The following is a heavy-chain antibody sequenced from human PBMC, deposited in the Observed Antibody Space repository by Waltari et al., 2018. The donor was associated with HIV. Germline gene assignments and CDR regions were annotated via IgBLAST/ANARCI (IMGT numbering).Heavy chain of an antibody. J-gene: IGHJ6*02. CDR1: GFTFDDYA. Sequence: EVQLVESGGGLVQPGRSLRLSCAASGFTFDDYAMHWVRQAPGKGLEWVSGISWNSGSRGYADSVKGRFTSSRDNAKNSLYLQMNSLRAEDTALYYCAKDLAAGIGGYYYYGMDVWGQGTTVTVSS. V-gene: IGHV3-9*01. D-gene: IGHD6-13*01. CDR3: AKDLAAGIGGYYYYGMDV. CDR2: ISWNSGSR.